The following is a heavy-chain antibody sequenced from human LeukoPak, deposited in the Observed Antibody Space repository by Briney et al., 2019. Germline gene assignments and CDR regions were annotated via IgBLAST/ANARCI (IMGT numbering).Heavy chain of an antibody. J-gene: IGHJ3*02. D-gene: IGHD2-21*02. CDR1: GVSITYTYHY. V-gene: IGHV4-61*05. CDR3: AGLAYCGGDCSLYAFDI. CDR2: IYYSGST. Sequence: SETLSLTCSVSGVSITYTYHYWGWIRQPPGKGLEWIGYIYYSGSTNYNPSLKSRVTISVDTSKNQFSLRLSSVTAADTAVYYCAGLAYCGGDCSLYAFDIWGQGTMVTVSS.